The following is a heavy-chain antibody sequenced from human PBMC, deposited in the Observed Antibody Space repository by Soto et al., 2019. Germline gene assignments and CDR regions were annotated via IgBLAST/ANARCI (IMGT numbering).Heavy chain of an antibody. CDR2: ISWNSGNL. Sequence: EVQLVESGGGLVQPGRSLRLSCAASGFTFDDYAMHWVRQPPGKGPEWVSRISWNSGNLGYADSVKGRFTISRDNAKNSLYLQMNSLRGEDTALYYCAKGASTTVFAFNDYWGQGTLVTVSS. V-gene: IGHV3-9*01. J-gene: IGHJ4*02. D-gene: IGHD4-17*01. CDR1: GFTFDDYA. CDR3: AKGASTTVFAFNDY.